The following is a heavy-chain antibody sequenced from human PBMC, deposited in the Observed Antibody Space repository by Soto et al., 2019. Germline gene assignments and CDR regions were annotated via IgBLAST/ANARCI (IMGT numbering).Heavy chain of an antibody. CDR2: INRDGSTT. Sequence: GGSLRLSCAASGFTFSNYWMHWVRQAPGKGLVWVSRINRDGSTTTYADSVRGRFTISRDNAKNTLYLQMNSLRYDDTAVYYCTMDLTGRQDYWGQGALVTVS. J-gene: IGHJ4*01. CDR1: GFTFSNYW. D-gene: IGHD1-20*01. CDR3: TMDLTGRQDY. V-gene: IGHV3-74*01.